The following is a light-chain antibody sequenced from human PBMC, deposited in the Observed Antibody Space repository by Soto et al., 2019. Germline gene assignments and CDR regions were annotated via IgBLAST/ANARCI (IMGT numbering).Light chain of an antibody. V-gene: IGKV1-33*01. CDR1: QAISNY. Sequence: DIQMTQSPSSLSASVGDRVTITCQASQAISNYLNWYQQKLGKAPKLLIYDASNLETGVPSRFSGSGSGTDFTLTISSLQPEDSGTYYCQHYDSLPLSFGPGTKVHLK. J-gene: IGKJ3*01. CDR3: QHYDSLPLS. CDR2: DAS.